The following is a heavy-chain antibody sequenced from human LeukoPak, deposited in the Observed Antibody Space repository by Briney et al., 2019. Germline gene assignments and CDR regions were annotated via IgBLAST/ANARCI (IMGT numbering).Heavy chain of an antibody. D-gene: IGHD3-3*01. Sequence: KPSETLSLTCTVSGGSISSSSYYWGWIRQPPGKGLEWIGYIYYSGSTYYNPSLKSRVTISVDTSKNQFSLKLSSVTAADTAVYYCARSREDDFWSGYVDYWGQGTLVTVSS. CDR2: IYYSGST. J-gene: IGHJ4*02. CDR3: ARSREDDFWSGYVDY. V-gene: IGHV4-39*07. CDR1: GGSISSSSYY.